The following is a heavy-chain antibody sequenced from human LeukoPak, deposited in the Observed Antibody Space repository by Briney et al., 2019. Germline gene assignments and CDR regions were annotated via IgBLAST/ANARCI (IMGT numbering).Heavy chain of an antibody. CDR3: ARLYGGNVESYYFDS. J-gene: IGHJ4*02. D-gene: IGHD4-23*01. Sequence: SETLSLTCSVSGGSIRNHYWSWVRQAPGKGLEWVGYIHYTGSTDYSPFLRSRITISLDTSMNQFSLTLRSVTAADTAVYYCARLYGGNVESYYFDSWGQGALVTVSS. CDR1: GGSIRNHY. V-gene: IGHV4-59*08. CDR2: IHYTGST.